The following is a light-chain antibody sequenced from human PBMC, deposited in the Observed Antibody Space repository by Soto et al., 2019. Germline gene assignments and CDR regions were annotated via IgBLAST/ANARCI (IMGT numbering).Light chain of an antibody. J-gene: IGKJ1*01. CDR1: QSVSSN. Sequence: EIVMTQSPATLSVSPGERATLSCRASQSVSSNLAWYQQRPGQAPRLLMYDASTRATGIPARFSGSGSGTEFTLIISSLQSEDFAVYYCQQYNKWPPGTFGQGTKVEI. CDR3: QQYNKWPPGT. CDR2: DAS. V-gene: IGKV3-15*01.